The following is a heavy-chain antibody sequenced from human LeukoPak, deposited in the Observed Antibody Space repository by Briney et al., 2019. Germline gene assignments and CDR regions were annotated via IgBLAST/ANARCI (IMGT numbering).Heavy chain of an antibody. CDR2: INPNSGGT. CDR1: GYTFTSYG. J-gene: IGHJ5*02. V-gene: IGHV1-2*02. Sequence: ASVKVSCKASGYTFTSYGISWVRQAPGQGLEWMGWINPNSGGTNYAQKFQGRVTMTRDTSISTAYMELSRLRSDDTAVYYCARVGPLKIITGTINWFDPWGQGTPVTVSS. D-gene: IGHD1-7*01. CDR3: ARVGPLKIITGTINWFDP.